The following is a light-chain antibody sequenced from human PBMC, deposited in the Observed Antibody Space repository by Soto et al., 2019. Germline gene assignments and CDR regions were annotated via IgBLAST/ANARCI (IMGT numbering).Light chain of an antibody. CDR2: KAS. CDR3: QQYNSYS. CDR1: QSISSW. Sequence: DIQMTQSPSTLSASVGSRLTICCRASQSISSWLAWYQQKPGKAPKLLIYKASSLESGVPSRFSGTGSGTEFTLTISSMQPDDFATYYCQQYNSYSFGQGTKVDIK. V-gene: IGKV1-5*03. J-gene: IGKJ1*01.